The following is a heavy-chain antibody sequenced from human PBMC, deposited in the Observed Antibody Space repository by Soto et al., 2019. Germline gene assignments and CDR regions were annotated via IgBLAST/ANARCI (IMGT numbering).Heavy chain of an antibody. D-gene: IGHD2-15*01. CDR1: GFSLSTSGVG. J-gene: IGHJ3*02. CDR3: AHSPRLVVAAPDAFDI. V-gene: IGHV2-5*02. CDR2: IYWDDDK. Sequence: QITLKESGPTLVKPTQTLTLTCTFSGFSLSTSGVGVGWIRQPPGKALEWLALIYWDDDKRYSPSLKSRLTITKDTSKNQVVLTMTHMDPVDTATYYCAHSPRLVVAAPDAFDIWGQGTMVTVSS.